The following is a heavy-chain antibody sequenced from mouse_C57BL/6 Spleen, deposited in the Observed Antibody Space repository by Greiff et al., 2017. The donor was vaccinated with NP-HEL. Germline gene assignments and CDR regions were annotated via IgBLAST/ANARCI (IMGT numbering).Heavy chain of an antibody. CDR2: IDPSDSET. D-gene: IGHD2-3*01. CDR1: GYTFTSYW. J-gene: IGHJ4*01. CDR3: ARSGNDGDVYYYAMDY. V-gene: IGHV1-52*01. Sequence: VQLQQSGAELVRPGSSVKLSCKASGYTFTSYWMHWVKQRPIQGLEWIGNIDPSDSETHYNQKFKDKATLTVDKSSSTAYMQLSSLTSEDSAVYYWARSGNDGDVYYYAMDYWGQGTSVTVSS.